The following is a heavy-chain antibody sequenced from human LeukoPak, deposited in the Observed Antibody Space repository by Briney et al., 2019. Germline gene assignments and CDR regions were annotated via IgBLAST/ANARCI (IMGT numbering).Heavy chain of an antibody. Sequence: ASVTVSCKVSGYTLIELSMHWVRQAPGKGLEWVGGFDPEDGETIYAQKFQGRVTMTEDTSTDTAYIELSSLRSEDTAVYYCAAQAVAGIFDYWGQGTLVTVSS. CDR1: GYTLIELS. V-gene: IGHV1-24*01. D-gene: IGHD6-19*01. J-gene: IGHJ4*02. CDR3: AAQAVAGIFDY. CDR2: FDPEDGET.